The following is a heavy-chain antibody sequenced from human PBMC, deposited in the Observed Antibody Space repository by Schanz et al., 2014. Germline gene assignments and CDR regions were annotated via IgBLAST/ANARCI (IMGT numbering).Heavy chain of an antibody. J-gene: IGHJ3*02. V-gene: IGHV3-23*01. Sequence: EVQLLESGGGLVQPGRSLRLSCVASGFTFSSYSMNWVRQAPGKGLEWVSAISGSGGSTYYADSVKGRFTISRDNSKNTLYLQMNSLRAEDTAVYYCARVALPGYSSPRDAFDIWGQGTMVTVSS. CDR1: GFTFSSYS. CDR2: ISGSGGST. CDR3: ARVALPGYSSPRDAFDI. D-gene: IGHD5-18*01.